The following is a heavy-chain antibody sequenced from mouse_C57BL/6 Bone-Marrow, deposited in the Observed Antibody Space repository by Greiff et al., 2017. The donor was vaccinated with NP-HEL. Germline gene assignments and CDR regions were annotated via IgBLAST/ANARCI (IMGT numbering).Heavy chain of an antibody. Sequence: EVKLMESGGGLVQSGRSLRLSCATSGFTFSDFYMEWVRQAPGKGLEWIAARRNKANDYTTEYSASVKGRFIVSRDTSQSILYLQMNALRAEDTAIYYCVRVIYYYGSSPYWYFDVWGTGTTVTVSS. CDR2: RRNKANDYTT. CDR1: GFTFSDFY. CDR3: VRVIYYYGSSPYWYFDV. V-gene: IGHV7-1*01. J-gene: IGHJ1*03. D-gene: IGHD1-1*01.